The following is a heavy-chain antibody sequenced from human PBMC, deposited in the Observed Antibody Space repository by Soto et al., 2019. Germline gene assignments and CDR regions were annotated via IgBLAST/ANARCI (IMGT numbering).Heavy chain of an antibody. Sequence: EVQLVESGGGLVQPGGSLRLSCADSGFTFSSYWMSWVRRAPGKGLEWVSNIKQDGSEKYYVDSVKGRFTISRDNAKNSLYLQMNSLRAEDTAVYYCARTATSHFDYWGQGTLVIVSS. J-gene: IGHJ4*02. V-gene: IGHV3-7*01. CDR2: IKQDGSEK. D-gene: IGHD6-6*01. CDR1: GFTFSSYW. CDR3: ARTATSHFDY.